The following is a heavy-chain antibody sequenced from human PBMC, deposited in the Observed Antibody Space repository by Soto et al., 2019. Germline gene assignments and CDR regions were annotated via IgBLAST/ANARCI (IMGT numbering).Heavy chain of an antibody. CDR1: VFTFSSYW. V-gene: IGHV3-74*01. CDR2: INSDGSST. CDR3: VRTSLVVAAATREDY. J-gene: IGHJ4*02. D-gene: IGHD2-15*01. Sequence: EVQLVESGGGLVQPGGSLRLSCAASVFTFSSYWLHWVRQAPGKGLVCVSRINSDGSSTSYADSVKGRFTISRDNAKNTLYLQMNSLRAEDTAVYYCVRTSLVVAAATREDYWGQGTLVTVSS.